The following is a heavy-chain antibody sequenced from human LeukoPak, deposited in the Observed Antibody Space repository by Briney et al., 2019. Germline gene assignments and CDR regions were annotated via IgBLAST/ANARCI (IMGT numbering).Heavy chain of an antibody. CDR2: VSHSGST. J-gene: IGHJ4*02. Sequence: SSETLSLTCAVYGGSFSGYYWGWIRQPPGKGLEWIGEVSHSGSTNYNPSLKSRVTISLDTSKNQFSLKVKSVTAADTAVYYCARVRRFGAGQDYWGQGTLVTFSS. V-gene: IGHV4-34*01. CDR3: ARVRRFGAGQDY. D-gene: IGHD3-16*01. CDR1: GGSFSGYY.